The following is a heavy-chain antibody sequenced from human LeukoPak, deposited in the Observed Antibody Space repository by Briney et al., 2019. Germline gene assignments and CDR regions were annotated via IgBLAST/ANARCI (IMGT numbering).Heavy chain of an antibody. J-gene: IGHJ4*02. CDR3: ARDILWI. Sequence: GGSLRLSCAASGFTFSRDWMTWVRQAPGKGLEWVANIKEDGSEKFYVDSVKGRFTISRDNAKNSLYLQMNRLRAEDTAVYYCARDILWIGGQGTLVTVSS. D-gene: IGHD3-10*01. CDR2: IKEDGSEK. V-gene: IGHV3-7*01. CDR1: GFTFSRDW.